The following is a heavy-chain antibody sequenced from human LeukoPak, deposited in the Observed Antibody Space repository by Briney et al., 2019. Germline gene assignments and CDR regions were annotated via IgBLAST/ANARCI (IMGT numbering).Heavy chain of an antibody. V-gene: IGHV5-51*01. CDR2: IYLGDSDT. Sequence: GESLKISCKGSGYNFANCWIGWVRQVPGKGLEWMGIIYLGDSDTRYSPSFQGQVTISADKSISTAYLQWSSLKASDTAMYYCAMGPCGTEQLVGNWFDPWGQGILVTVSS. CDR3: AMGPCGTEQLVGNWFDP. CDR1: GYNFANCW. D-gene: IGHD6-13*01. J-gene: IGHJ5*02.